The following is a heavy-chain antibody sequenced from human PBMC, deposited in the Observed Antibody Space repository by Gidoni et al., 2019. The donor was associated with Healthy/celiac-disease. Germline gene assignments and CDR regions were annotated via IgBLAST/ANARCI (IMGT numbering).Heavy chain of an antibody. D-gene: IGHD6-6*01. CDR2: SYHSGST. CDR3: ARVRIAALDWYFDL. CDR1: GGSISSSNW. Sequence: QVQLQESGPGLVKPSGTLSLTCAVSGGSISSSNWWSWVRQPPGKGLEWIGESYHSGSTNYNPSLKSRVTISVDKSKNQFALKLSSVTATDTAVYYCARVRIAALDWYFDLWGRGTLVTVSS. V-gene: IGHV4-4*02. J-gene: IGHJ2*01.